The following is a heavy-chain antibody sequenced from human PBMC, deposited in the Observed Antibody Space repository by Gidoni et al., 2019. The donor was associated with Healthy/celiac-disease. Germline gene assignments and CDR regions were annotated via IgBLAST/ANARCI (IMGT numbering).Heavy chain of an antibody. Sequence: GLEWIGEINHSGSTNYNPSLKSRVTISVDTSKNQFSLKLRSVTAADTAVYYCASYNYYDTSGYYPWSQGTLVTVSS. J-gene: IGHJ5*02. CDR2: INHSGST. CDR3: ASYNYYDTSGYYP. D-gene: IGHD3-22*01. V-gene: IGHV4-34*01.